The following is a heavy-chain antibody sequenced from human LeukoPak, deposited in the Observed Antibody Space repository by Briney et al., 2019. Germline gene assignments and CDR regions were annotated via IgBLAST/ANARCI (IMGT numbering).Heavy chain of an antibody. CDR3: ARTDYGDYGYFDY. Sequence: SETLSLTCAVYGGSFSYYYWSWIRQPPGKGLEWIGEINHSGSTNYNPSLKSRVTISVDTSKNQFSLKLSSVTAADTAVYYCARTDYGDYGYFDYWGQGTLVTVSS. V-gene: IGHV4-34*01. J-gene: IGHJ4*02. CDR1: GGSFSYYY. CDR2: INHSGST. D-gene: IGHD4-17*01.